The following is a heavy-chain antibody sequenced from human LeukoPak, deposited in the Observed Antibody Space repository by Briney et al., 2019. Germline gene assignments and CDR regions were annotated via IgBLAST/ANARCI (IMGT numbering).Heavy chain of an antibody. CDR3: VKDTVTMLRGALSDYYHGMHV. J-gene: IGHJ6*02. CDR2: MTGDGGTT. D-gene: IGHD3-10*01. Sequence: GGSLRLSCAASGFTFYDYAMHWVRQVPGKGLEWVSLMTGDGGTTDYTDSVKGRFTISKDNSKETLHLQMNSLRPEDSGIYYCVKDTVTMLRGALSDYYHGMHVWGQGTTVTVSS. CDR1: GFTFYDYA. V-gene: IGHV3-43*02.